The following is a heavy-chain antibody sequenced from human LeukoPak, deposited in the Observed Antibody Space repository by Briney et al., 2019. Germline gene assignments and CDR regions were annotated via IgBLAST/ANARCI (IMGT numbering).Heavy chain of an antibody. J-gene: IGHJ4*02. CDR2: ISYDGSNK. D-gene: IGHD6-13*01. Sequence: GMSVRLLCAASGFTFNIYDMLWVRRAPGKGLEGVRDISYDGSNKYYADCVKGLFTISRDNSKNTLYLQMNSLRAEDTAVYYCAKDGGARYDLLYSSSWYYFDYWGQGTLVTVSS. V-gene: IGHV3-30*18. CDR1: GFTFNIYD. CDR3: AKDGGARYDLLYSSSWYYFDY.